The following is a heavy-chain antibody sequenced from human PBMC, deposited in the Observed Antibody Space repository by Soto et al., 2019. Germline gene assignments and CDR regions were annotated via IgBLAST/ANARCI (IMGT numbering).Heavy chain of an antibody. CDR1: GFSLSTTGVG. V-gene: IGHV2-5*01. Sequence: QITLKESGPTLVKPTQTLTLTCTFSGFSLSTTGVGVSWIRQTPVKALEWLALIYWHDDKRYSPSLKSRLTTTKDTPKNQVVLTTTNMDPVDTATYYCAHRGGEAVGLYYFAYWGQGALVTVSS. CDR2: IYWHDDK. D-gene: IGHD6-13*01. J-gene: IGHJ4*02. CDR3: AHRGGEAVGLYYFAY.